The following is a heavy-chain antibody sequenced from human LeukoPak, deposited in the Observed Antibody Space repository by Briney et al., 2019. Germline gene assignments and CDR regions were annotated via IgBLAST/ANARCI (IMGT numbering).Heavy chain of an antibody. Sequence: GSSVKVSCKASGGTFSSYAISWVRQAPGQGLEWMGRIIPIFGIANYAQKFQGRVTITADKSTSTAYMELGSLRSEDTAVYYCAREGSIAAPTYGMDVWGQGTTVTVSS. V-gene: IGHV1-69*04. CDR3: AREGSIAAPTYGMDV. CDR1: GGTFSSYA. J-gene: IGHJ6*02. D-gene: IGHD6-6*01. CDR2: IIPIFGIA.